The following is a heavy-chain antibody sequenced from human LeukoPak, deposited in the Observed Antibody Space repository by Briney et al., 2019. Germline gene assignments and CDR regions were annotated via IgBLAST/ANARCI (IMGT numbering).Heavy chain of an antibody. D-gene: IGHD2-2*01. V-gene: IGHV1-69*05. CDR3: ARALSVVVPAAKAYLYYYYMDV. Sequence: ASVKVSCKASGGTFISYAISWVRQAPGQGKEGRGGIIPIFGTANYAQKFQGRVTITTDEATSTAYMELSSLRSEDTAVYYCARALSVVVPAAKAYLYYYYMDVWGKGTTVTVSS. CDR1: GGTFISYA. CDR2: IIPIFGTA. J-gene: IGHJ6*03.